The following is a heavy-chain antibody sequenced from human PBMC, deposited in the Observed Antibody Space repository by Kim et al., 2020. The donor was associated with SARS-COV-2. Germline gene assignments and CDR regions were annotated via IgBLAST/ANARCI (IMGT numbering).Heavy chain of an antibody. D-gene: IGHD2-15*01. CDR3: AKIFSSGYGSGSSCFGPEGLDL. V-gene: IGHV1-2*02. J-gene: IGHJ3*01. Sequence: ASVKVSCKASGYTFTGYHIHWVRQAPEQGLEWMGWINPNNGETHYAQKFQGRVTMTRDTSISTAYMELGRLRSDDTAVYYCAKIFSSGYGSGSSCFGPEGLDLWGPGTTVTAS. CDR2: INPNNGET. CDR1: GYTFTGYH.